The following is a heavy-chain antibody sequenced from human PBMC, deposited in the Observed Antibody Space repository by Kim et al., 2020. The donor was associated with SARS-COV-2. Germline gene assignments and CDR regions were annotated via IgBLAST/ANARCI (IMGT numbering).Heavy chain of an antibody. V-gene: IGHV1-3*01. CDR2: IDAGNGVT. D-gene: IGHD2-15*01. J-gene: IGHJ6*04. CDR3: AKPTRAYYYGMDV. Sequence: ASVKVSCKASGYTFTSYAMHLVRQAPGQRLEWMGWIDAGNGVTKYSQKFQGRVTITRVTSATTASLELGSLSSEDTAVYYCAKPTRAYYYGMDVWGEGTTVTVSS. CDR1: GYTFTSYA.